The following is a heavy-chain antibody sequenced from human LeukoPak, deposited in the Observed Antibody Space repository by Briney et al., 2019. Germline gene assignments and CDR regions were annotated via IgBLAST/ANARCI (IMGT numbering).Heavy chain of an antibody. D-gene: IGHD5-18*01. Sequence: GRSLRLSCAASAFTFSRYGMHWVRQAPGKGLEWVAVIWYDGSDKYYADSVKGRFTISRDNSKNTLYLQMNSLRAEDTAVYYCARVRGIQLWLLDYWGQGTLVTVSS. CDR2: IWYDGSDK. CDR3: ARVRGIQLWLLDY. CDR1: AFTFSRYG. V-gene: IGHV3-30*19. J-gene: IGHJ4*02.